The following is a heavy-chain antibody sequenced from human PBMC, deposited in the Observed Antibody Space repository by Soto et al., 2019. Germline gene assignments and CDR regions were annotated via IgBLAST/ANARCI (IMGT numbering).Heavy chain of an antibody. D-gene: IGHD2-2*01. CDR3: ARVAGYCRTASCQTPPYLSTNWVDP. J-gene: IGHJ5*02. CDR2: VSYDGSNE. CDR1: GFTFTNYG. Sequence: QVQLVESGGGVVQPGASLRLSCAASGFTFTNYGFHWVRLAPGKGLEWVAVVSYDGSNEYYADSVKGRFTVSRDDSKSTLYLQMNSLRGEDTAVYFCARVAGYCRTASCQTPPYLSTNWVDPWGRGTPVTVSS. V-gene: IGHV3-30-3*01.